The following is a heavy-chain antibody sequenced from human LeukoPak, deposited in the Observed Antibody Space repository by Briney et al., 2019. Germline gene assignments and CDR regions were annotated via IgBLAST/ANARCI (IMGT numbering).Heavy chain of an antibody. CDR3: ARLGSGYDSGGY. Sequence: PSETLSLTCTVSGGSISSYYWSWIRQPPGKGLEWIGYIYYSGSTNYNPSLKSRVTISVDTSKNQFSLKLSSVTAADTAVYYCARLGSGYDSGGYWGQGTLVTVSS. V-gene: IGHV4-59*08. CDR2: IYYSGST. D-gene: IGHD5-12*01. J-gene: IGHJ4*02. CDR1: GGSISSYY.